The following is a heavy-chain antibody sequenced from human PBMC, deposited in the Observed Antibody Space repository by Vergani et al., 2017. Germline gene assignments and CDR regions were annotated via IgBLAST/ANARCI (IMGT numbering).Heavy chain of an antibody. CDR3: ARAILHHDAFDI. D-gene: IGHD3-3*01. J-gene: IGHJ3*02. CDR2: IYYSGST. Sequence: QLQLQESGPGLVKPSETLSLTCTVSGGSISSSSYYWGWIRQPPGKGLEWIGSIYYSGSTYYNPSLKSRVTISVDTSKNQSSLKLSSVTAADTAVYYCARAILHHDAFDIWGQGTMVTVSS. CDR1: GGSISSSSYY. V-gene: IGHV4-39*07.